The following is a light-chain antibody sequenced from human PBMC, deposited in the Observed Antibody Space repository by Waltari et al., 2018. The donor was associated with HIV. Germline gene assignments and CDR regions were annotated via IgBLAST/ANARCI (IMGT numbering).Light chain of an antibody. V-gene: IGKV1-39*01. CDR2: SAS. Sequence: DIQMTQSPSSLSASVVDRVTITCRASMSISSYLTWYQQKPGKAPKLLIYSASALQSGVPSRFSGSGSGTDFTLTISNLQPEDSATYFCQQSYNIPRTFGQGTQL. CDR3: QQSYNIPRT. CDR1: MSISSY. J-gene: IGKJ2*01.